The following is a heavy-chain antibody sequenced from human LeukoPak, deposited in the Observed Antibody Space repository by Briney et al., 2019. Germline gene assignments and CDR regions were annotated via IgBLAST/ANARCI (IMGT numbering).Heavy chain of an antibody. J-gene: IGHJ4*02. V-gene: IGHV1-2*02. CDR2: INPNSGGT. D-gene: IGHD3-16*01. CDR3: ARDRARWGSKTFGY. CDR1: GYTFTGYY. Sequence: ASVKVSCKASGYTFTGYYMHWVRQAPGQGHEWMGWINPNSGGTNYAQKFQGRVTMTRDTSISTAYMELSRLRSDDTAVYYCARDRARWGSKTFGYWGQGTLVTVSS.